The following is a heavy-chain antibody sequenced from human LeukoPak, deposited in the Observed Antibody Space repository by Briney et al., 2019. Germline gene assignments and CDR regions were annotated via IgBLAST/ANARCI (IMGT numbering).Heavy chain of an antibody. CDR3: ARLRGIAVAGNYFDY. CDR1: GYSFTSYW. V-gene: IGHV5-51*01. Sequence: GESLKISCKGSGYSFTSYWSGWVRQMPGKGLEWMGIIYPGDSDTRYSAAFQEQVTILADKSTSTAYLQWISLKAADTAMYYCARLRGIAVAGNYFDYWGQGTLVNVSS. CDR2: IYPGDSDT. J-gene: IGHJ4*02. D-gene: IGHD6-19*01.